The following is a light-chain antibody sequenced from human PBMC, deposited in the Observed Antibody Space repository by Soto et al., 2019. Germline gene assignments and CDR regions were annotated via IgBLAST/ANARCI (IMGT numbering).Light chain of an antibody. V-gene: IGKV1-39*01. CDR3: QQRYSTPPWT. Sequence: DIQMTQSPSSLSASVGDRVTITCRASQSISSYLNWYQQKPGKAPKLLIYAASSLQSGVPSRFSGSGSGTDFTPTTSSLLPADVSTYYCQQRYSTPPWTFGQGTKVQIK. CDR1: QSISSY. CDR2: AAS. J-gene: IGKJ1*01.